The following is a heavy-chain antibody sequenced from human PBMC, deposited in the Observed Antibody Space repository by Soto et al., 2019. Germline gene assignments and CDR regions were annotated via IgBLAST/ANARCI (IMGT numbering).Heavy chain of an antibody. D-gene: IGHD3-9*01. V-gene: IGHV4-4*02. CDR2: VHHSGTT. Sequence: PSETLSLTCAVSGGSVNTDYWWSWVRQPPGKGLEWIGEVHHSGTTNYIQSLTSRLTMSVDTSGNQVSLNLTSVTAADTAVYYCARASQCKSYFDCFAWLDYWGQGTLVTVSS. CDR1: GGSVNTDYW. CDR3: ARASQCKSYFDCFAWLDY. J-gene: IGHJ4*02.